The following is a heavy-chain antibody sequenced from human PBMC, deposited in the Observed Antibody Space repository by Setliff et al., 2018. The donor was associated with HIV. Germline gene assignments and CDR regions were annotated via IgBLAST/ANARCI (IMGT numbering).Heavy chain of an antibody. Sequence: GGSLRLSCAASGFAFVSYAMHWVRQAPGKGLEWVASISYDGNNEKYRDSVKGRFTTSRDNFMDTVSLQMNSLRAEDTAVYYCARVPYGDFVPYYFDYWGQGTLVTVSS. CDR2: ISYDGNNE. V-gene: IGHV3-30*04. CDR1: GFAFVSYA. D-gene: IGHD4-17*01. J-gene: IGHJ4*02. CDR3: ARVPYGDFVPYYFDY.